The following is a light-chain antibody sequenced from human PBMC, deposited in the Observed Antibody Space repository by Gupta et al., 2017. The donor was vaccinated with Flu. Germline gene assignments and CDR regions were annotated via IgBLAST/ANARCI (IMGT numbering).Light chain of an antibody. CDR2: AAS. CDR3: QQREDWPLT. CDR1: QSVSGS. Sequence: EVVLTQSPGTLSLSPGERATLSCRAGQSVSGSLAWYQQKPCQAPRLLIYAASNSATGIPARFSGSGSGTDFTLTISSLEPEDFAVYYCQQREDWPLTFGGGTKVEMK. J-gene: IGKJ4*01. V-gene: IGKV3-11*01.